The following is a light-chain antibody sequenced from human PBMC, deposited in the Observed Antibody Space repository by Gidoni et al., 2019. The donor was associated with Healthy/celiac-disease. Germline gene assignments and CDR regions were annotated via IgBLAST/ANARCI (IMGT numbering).Light chain of an antibody. CDR3: QQFDDQPPT. Sequence: DIQMTQSPSTLSASVGDRVTVTCRASQSISNWRAWYQQKPGKAPKVLIYQASSLESGVPSRFRGSGSGTEFTLTISSLQPDDVATYYCQQFDDQPPTFGGGTAVEIK. CDR2: QAS. J-gene: IGKJ4*01. CDR1: QSISNW. V-gene: IGKV1-5*03.